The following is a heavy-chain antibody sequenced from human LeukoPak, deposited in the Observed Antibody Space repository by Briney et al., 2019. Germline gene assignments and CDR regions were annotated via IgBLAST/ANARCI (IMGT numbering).Heavy chain of an antibody. Sequence: PSETLSLTCAVYGGSFSGYYWGWIRQPPGKGLEWIGSIYYSGSTYYNPSLKSRVTISLDTSKNQFSLKLTSVTAADTAVYYCAFNPMTTVTSYYFDYWGQGTLVTVSS. CDR1: GGSFSGYY. V-gene: IGHV4-39*01. D-gene: IGHD4-17*01. CDR3: AFNPMTTVTSYYFDY. CDR2: IYYSGST. J-gene: IGHJ4*02.